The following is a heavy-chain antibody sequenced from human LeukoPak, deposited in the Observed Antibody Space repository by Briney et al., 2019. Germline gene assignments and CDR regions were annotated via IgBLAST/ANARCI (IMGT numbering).Heavy chain of an antibody. CDR2: IFYSGST. CDR1: GGSISSSSYY. Sequence: SQTLSLTCTVSGGSISSSSYYWGWVRQPPGKGLAWIGNIFYSGSTYYNPSLKSRVTISVDTSRSQFSLKLNSVTAADTAVYYCARLWFGAYYFDYWGQGTLVTVSS. D-gene: IGHD3-10*01. CDR3: ARLWFGAYYFDY. V-gene: IGHV4-39*01. J-gene: IGHJ4*02.